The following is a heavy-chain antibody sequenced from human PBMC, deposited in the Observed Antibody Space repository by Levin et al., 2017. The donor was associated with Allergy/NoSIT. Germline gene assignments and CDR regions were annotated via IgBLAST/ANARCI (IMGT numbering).Heavy chain of an antibody. CDR3: ARDPATSGYYPDS. V-gene: IGHV3-48*02. Sequence: GGSLRLSCAASGFSFSTYSMNWVRQAPGKGLEWVSYISSTSNTIYKADSVKGRFTVSRDNARNSLYLQMDSLRDEDTAVYYCARDPATSGYYPDSWGQGTLVTVSS. J-gene: IGHJ4*02. CDR1: GFSFSTYS. D-gene: IGHD3-22*01. CDR2: ISSTSNTI.